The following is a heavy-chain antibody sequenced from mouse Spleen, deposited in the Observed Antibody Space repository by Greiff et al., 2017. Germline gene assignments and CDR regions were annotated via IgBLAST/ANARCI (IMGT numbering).Heavy chain of an antibody. Sequence: QVQLQQSGAELVRPGTSVKVSCKASGYAFTNYLIEWVKQRPGQGLVWIGVINPGSGGTNYNEKFKGKATLTADKSSSTAYMQLSSLTSEDSAVYFCARNYYGSSSFAYWGQGTLVTVSA. V-gene: IGHV1-54*01. CDR2: INPGSGGT. CDR1: GYAFTNYL. J-gene: IGHJ3*01. CDR3: ARNYYGSSSFAY. D-gene: IGHD1-1*01.